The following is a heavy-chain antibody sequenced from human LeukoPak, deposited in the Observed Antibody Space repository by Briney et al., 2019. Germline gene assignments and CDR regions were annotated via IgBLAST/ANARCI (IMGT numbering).Heavy chain of an antibody. Sequence: PSETLSLTCTVSGGSISSSSSYWGWNRQPPGKGLEWIGTIYYSGSAYFNSSLKSRVTISVDTSKNQFSLQLSSVTAADTAVYYCARLSKNYDILTRYEYNWLDPWGQGTLVTVSS. CDR3: ARLSKNYDILTRYEYNWLDP. CDR1: GGSISSSSSY. J-gene: IGHJ5*02. D-gene: IGHD3-9*01. CDR2: IYYSGSA. V-gene: IGHV4-39*01.